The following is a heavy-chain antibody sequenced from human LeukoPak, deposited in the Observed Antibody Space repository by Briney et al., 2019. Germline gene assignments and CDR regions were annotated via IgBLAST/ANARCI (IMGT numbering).Heavy chain of an antibody. D-gene: IGHD6-13*01. V-gene: IGHV4-4*07. CDR3: ARVNIAAAIYYYMDV. CDR1: GGSISNYY. CDR2: IYTSGST. J-gene: IGHJ6*03. Sequence: SETLSLTCTVSGGSISNYYWNWIRQPAGKGLEWIGRIYTSGSTNYNPSLKSRVTMSVDTSKNQFSLKLSSVTAADTAVYYCARVNIAAAIYYYMDVWGKGTTVTISS.